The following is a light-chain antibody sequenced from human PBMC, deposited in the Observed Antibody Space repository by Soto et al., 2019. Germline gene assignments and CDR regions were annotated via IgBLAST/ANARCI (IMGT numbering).Light chain of an antibody. CDR1: SSDVGGYNY. V-gene: IGLV2-14*01. J-gene: IGLJ2*01. CDR3: SSYTISSTDVV. Sequence: QSALTQPASVSGSPGQSITISCTGTSSDVGGYNYVSWYQQHPGKAPKLMIYDVSNRPSGVSNRFSGSNSGNTASLTISGLQAEDEADYYFSSYTISSTDVVFGGGTKLTVL. CDR2: DVS.